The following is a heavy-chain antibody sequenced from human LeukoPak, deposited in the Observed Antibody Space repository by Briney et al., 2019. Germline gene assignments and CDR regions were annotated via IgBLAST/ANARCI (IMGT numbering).Heavy chain of an antibody. CDR1: GFTFSSYG. CDR3: AKDLGRGLGIAAAGIGRDY. J-gene: IGHJ4*02. Sequence: GGSLRLSCAAYGFTFSSYGMHWVRQAPGKGLEWVAVISYDGSNKYYADSVKGRFTISRDNSKNTLYLQMNSLRAEDTAVYYCAKDLGRGLGIAAAGIGRDYWGQGTLVTVSS. CDR2: ISYDGSNK. V-gene: IGHV3-30*18. D-gene: IGHD6-13*01.